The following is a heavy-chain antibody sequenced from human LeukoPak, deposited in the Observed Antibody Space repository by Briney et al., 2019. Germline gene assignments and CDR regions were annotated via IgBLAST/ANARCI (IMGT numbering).Heavy chain of an antibody. CDR3: AKDEGYYFGSGSPSAGN. D-gene: IGHD3-10*01. J-gene: IGHJ4*02. CDR2: ISGSGSNK. V-gene: IGHV3-23*01. Sequence: PGGSLRLSCAASGFTFSGYAMTWVRQAPGKGLEWVSSISGSGSNKYNADSVKGRFTISRDNSKNTLYLQMNSLRAEDTAVYYCAKDEGYYFGSGSPSAGNWGQGTLVTVSS. CDR1: GFTFSGYA.